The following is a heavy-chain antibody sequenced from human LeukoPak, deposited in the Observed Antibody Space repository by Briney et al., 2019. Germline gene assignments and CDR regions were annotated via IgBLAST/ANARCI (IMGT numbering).Heavy chain of an antibody. V-gene: IGHV4-39*01. CDR3: ARQVPYTLYYFDY. CDR2: IYYSGST. CDR1: GGSISSSSYY. D-gene: IGHD3-16*01. Sequence: SETLSLTCTVSGGSISSSSYYWGWIRQPPGKGLEWIGSIYYSGSTYYNPSLKSRVTISVDTSKNQFSLKLSSVTAADTAVYYRARQVPYTLYYFDYWGQGTLVTVSS. J-gene: IGHJ4*02.